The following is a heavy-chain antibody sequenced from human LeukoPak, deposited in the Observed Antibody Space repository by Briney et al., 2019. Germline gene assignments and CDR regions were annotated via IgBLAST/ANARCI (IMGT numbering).Heavy chain of an antibody. J-gene: IGHJ6*02. V-gene: IGHV4-59*01. CDR3: ARDTYYYDSSGYYDYGMDV. Sequence: PSETLSLTCTVSGGSISSYYWSWIRQPPGKGLERIGYIYYSGSTNYNPSLKSRVTISVDTSKNQFSLKLSSVTAADTAVYYCARDTYYYDSSGYYDYGMDVWGQGTTVTVSS. CDR1: GGSISSYY. CDR2: IYYSGST. D-gene: IGHD3-22*01.